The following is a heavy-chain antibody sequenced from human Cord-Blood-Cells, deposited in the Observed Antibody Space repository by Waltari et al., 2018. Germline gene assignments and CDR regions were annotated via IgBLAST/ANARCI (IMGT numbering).Heavy chain of an antibody. D-gene: IGHD3-16*01. J-gene: IGHJ6*02. CDR2: IYHSGST. V-gene: IGHV4-4*02. CDR3: AGGTTYYYYGMDV. CDR1: GGSISSSNW. Sequence: QVQLQESGPGLVKPSGTLSLTCAVSGGSISSSNWWSWVRQPPGKGLEWIGEIYHSGSTNYNPALKSRVTMSVDKSKNQFSLKLSSVTAADTAVDYCAGGTTYYYYGMDVWGQGTTVTVSS.